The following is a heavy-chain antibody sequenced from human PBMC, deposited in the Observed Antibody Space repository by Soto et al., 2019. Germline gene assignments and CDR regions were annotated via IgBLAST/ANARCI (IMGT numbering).Heavy chain of an antibody. CDR1: GFTFSSYW. Sequence: GGSLRLSCAASGFTFSSYWMHWVRQAPGKGLVWVSRINSDGSSTSYADSVKGRFTISRDNAKNTLYLQMNSLRAEDTAVYYCARGDYYDSSGYPVIFDYWGQGALVTVSS. CDR3: ARGDYYDSSGYPVIFDY. CDR2: INSDGSST. D-gene: IGHD3-22*01. V-gene: IGHV3-74*01. J-gene: IGHJ4*02.